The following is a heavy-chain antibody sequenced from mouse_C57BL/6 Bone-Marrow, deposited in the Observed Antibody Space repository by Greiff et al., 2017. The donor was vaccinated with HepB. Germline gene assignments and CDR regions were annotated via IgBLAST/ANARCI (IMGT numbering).Heavy chain of an antibody. V-gene: IGHV1-74*01. CDR2: IHPSDSDT. J-gene: IGHJ3*01. CDR1: GYTFTSYW. Sequence: VQLQQPGAELVKPGASVKVSCKASGYTFTSYWMHWVKQRPGQGLEWIGRIHPSDSDTNYNQKFKGKATLTVDKSSSTAYMQLISLTSEDSAVYYCSPCGYDVGAFAYWGQGTLVTVSA. CDR3: SPCGYDVGAFAY. D-gene: IGHD2-2*01.